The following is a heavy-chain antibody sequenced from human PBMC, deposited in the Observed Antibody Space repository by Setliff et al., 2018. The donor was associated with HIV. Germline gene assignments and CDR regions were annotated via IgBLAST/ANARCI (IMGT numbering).Heavy chain of an antibody. V-gene: IGHV3-30*09. Sequence: GGSLRLSCVASGFNFFNYGLHWVRQAPGKGPEWVAFISSDAIDKEYADSVKGRFVISRDNSGTTLSVERDSLRVEDTAVYYCAKSPPDYDILTGWPEYFDYWGQGTLVTVSS. D-gene: IGHD3-9*01. J-gene: IGHJ4*02. CDR3: AKSPPDYDILTGWPEYFDY. CDR2: ISSDAIDK. CDR1: GFNFFNYG.